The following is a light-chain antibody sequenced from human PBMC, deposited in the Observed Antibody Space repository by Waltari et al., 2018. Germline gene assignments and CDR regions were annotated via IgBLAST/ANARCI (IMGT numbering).Light chain of an antibody. V-gene: IGLV3-21*02. CDR1: NIEAQI. J-gene: IGLJ2*01. CDR2: EDS. CDR3: QVWDSPTYHVV. Sequence: SYVLTQPPSVSVAPGQTASLTCEGINIEAQIVHWYQQRPGQAPVLDIYEDSARPSGIPERFSASTSDNTATLTITRVEAGDEADYYCQVWDSPTYHVVFGAGTKLTVL.